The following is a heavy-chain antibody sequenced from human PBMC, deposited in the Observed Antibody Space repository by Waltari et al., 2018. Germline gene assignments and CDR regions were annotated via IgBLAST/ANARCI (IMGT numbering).Heavy chain of an antibody. Sequence: EVQLVESGGVVVQPGGSLRLSCAASGFTFDDYTMHWVRQAPGKGLEWVSLISWDGGSTYYADSVKGRFTISRDNSKNSLYLQMNSLRTEDTALYYCSKDILGRDGKQGPFDYWGQGTLVTVSS. CDR1: GFTFDDYT. CDR2: ISWDGGST. D-gene: IGHD3-16*01. CDR3: SKDILGRDGKQGPFDY. J-gene: IGHJ4*02. V-gene: IGHV3-43*01.